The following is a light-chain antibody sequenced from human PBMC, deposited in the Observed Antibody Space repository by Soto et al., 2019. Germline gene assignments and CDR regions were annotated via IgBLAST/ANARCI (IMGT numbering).Light chain of an antibody. V-gene: IGKV1-5*01. Sequence: DIQMTQSPSTLSSSVGDRVTITCRASQSLSGRLAWYQQRPGQAPKLLIYDVSTLESGVPSRFSGTGTGSAAEFPPSISDLQPDDFASYYCQQYSYYSTFGPGTKVEVK. CDR3: QQYSYYST. CDR2: DVS. CDR1: QSLSGR. J-gene: IGKJ1*01.